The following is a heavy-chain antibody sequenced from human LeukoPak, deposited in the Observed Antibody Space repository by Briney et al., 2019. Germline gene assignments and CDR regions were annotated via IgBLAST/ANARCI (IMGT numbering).Heavy chain of an antibody. J-gene: IGHJ3*02. CDR1: GFTFSSYW. CDR2: INTDGSST. CDR3: ARVGPAAWADDAFDI. Sequence: PGGSLRLSCAASGFTFSSYWMHWVRQAPGKGLVWVSRINTDGSSTSYADSVKGRLTISRDNAKNTLYLQMNSLRAEDTAVYYCARVGPAAWADDAFDIWGQGTMVTVSS. V-gene: IGHV3-74*01. D-gene: IGHD2-2*01.